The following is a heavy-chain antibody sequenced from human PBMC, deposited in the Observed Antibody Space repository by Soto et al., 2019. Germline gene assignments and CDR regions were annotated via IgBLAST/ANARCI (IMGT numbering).Heavy chain of an antibody. D-gene: IGHD3-10*01. Sequence: EGTLRLSCAASGFTFSDYTMNWVRQAPGQGLEWVSSISTSNIKYYADSVEGRFTISRDNAENSLYLQINTLSAEDTAVYYCAESPRPDRTLSASEAIVVISWFDPWGQGTLVTVSS. CDR1: GFTFSDYT. CDR2: ISTSNIK. CDR3: AESPRPDRTLSASEAIVVISWFDP. J-gene: IGHJ5*02. V-gene: IGHV3-21*01.